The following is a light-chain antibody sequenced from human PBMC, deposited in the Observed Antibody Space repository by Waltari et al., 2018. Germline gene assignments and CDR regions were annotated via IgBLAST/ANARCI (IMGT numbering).Light chain of an antibody. CDR2: GNN. CDR1: VSTTGAGSV. J-gene: IGLJ3*02. Sequence: QSVLTQPPSVSGAPGQRVAIPCPGTVSTTGAGSVVPWYQQLPRTAPKLLIYGNNNRPSGVPDRFFGSTYGTSASLAITGLQAEDEADYYCQSYDTSLSVVFGGGTKLTVL. CDR3: QSYDTSLSVV. V-gene: IGLV1-40*01.